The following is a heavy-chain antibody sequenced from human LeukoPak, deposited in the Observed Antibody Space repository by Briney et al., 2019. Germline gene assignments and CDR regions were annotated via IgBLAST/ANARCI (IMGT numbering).Heavy chain of an antibody. J-gene: IGHJ4*02. CDR2: IYTSGST. D-gene: IGHD6-6*01. CDR3: ARDSEYSSSSAEYYFDY. CDR1: GGSISSYY. V-gene: IGHV4-4*07. Sequence: SETLSLTCTVPGGSISSYYWSWIRQPAGKGLEWIGRIYTSGSTNYNPSLKSRVTMSVDTSKNQFSLKLSSVTAADTAVYYCARDSEYSSSSAEYYFDYWGQGTLVTVSS.